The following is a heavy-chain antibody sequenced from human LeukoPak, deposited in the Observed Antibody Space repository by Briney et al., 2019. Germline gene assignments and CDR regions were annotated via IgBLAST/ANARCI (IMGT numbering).Heavy chain of an antibody. Sequence: ASVKVSCRASGYTFTGYYMHWVRQAPGQGLEWMGWINPNSGGTNYAQKFQGRVTMTRDTSISTAYMELSRLRSDDTAVYYCARDSSPPRITMVRGVSPGYWGQGTLVTVSS. J-gene: IGHJ4*02. CDR2: INPNSGGT. CDR1: GYTFTGYY. CDR3: ARDSSPPRITMVRGVSPGY. D-gene: IGHD3-10*01. V-gene: IGHV1-2*02.